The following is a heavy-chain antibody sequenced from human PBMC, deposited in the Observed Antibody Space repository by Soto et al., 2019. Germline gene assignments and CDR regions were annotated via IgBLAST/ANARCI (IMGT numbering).Heavy chain of an antibody. V-gene: IGHV3-30*04. Sequence: GGSLRLSCAASGFSFSISPMHWVRQAPGKGPEWVALISYDGTNKFYADSVKGRFTISRDNSKDTLYLQMNSLRAEDTAVYYCARVKCSSTSCYYYYGMDVWGQGTTVTVSS. J-gene: IGHJ6*02. CDR3: ARVKCSSTSCYYYYGMDV. CDR1: GFSFSISP. D-gene: IGHD2-2*01. CDR2: ISYDGTNK.